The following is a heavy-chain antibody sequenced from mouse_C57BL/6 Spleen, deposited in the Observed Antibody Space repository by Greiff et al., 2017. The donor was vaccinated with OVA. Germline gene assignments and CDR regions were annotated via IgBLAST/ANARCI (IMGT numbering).Heavy chain of an antibody. J-gene: IGHJ2*01. CDR3: ARGGFLGDFDY. CDR2: INPGSGGT. V-gene: IGHV1-54*01. Sequence: QVQLQQSGAELVRPGTSVKVSCKASGYAFTNYLIEWVKQRPGQGLEWIGVINPGSGGTNYNEKFKGKATLTADKSSSTAYMQLSSLTSEDAAVYFCARGGFLGDFDYWGQGTTLTVSS. CDR1: GYAFTNYL.